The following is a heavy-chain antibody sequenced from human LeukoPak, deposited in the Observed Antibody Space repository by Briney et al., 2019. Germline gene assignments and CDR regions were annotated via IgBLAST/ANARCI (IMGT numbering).Heavy chain of an antibody. D-gene: IGHD1-7*01. J-gene: IGHJ6*03. V-gene: IGHV3-7*03. Sequence: GGSLRLSCAASGFTFSRHWMSWVRQAPGKGLEWVASINPDGSEKYYVDSVKGRFTISRDNSKNTLYLQMNSLRAEDTAVYYCAKRRGLELLYYYYMDVWGKGTTVTVSS. CDR2: INPDGSEK. CDR1: GFTFSRHW. CDR3: AKRRGLELLYYYYMDV.